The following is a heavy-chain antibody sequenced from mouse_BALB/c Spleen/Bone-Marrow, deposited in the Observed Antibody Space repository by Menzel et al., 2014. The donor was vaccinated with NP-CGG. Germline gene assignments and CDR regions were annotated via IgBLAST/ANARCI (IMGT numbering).Heavy chain of an antibody. D-gene: IGHD1-1*01. Sequence: EVQLQQSGPGLVIPSQSVSLTCTVSGSSITSDYAWNWIRQFPGSKLEWMGYINYNGSTTYNPSLTSRISITRNTSKNQLSLQLNSVTNEDTATYYCSRDYYGSGYFDCWGQGTTPTVSS. J-gene: IGHJ2*01. V-gene: IGHV3-2*02. CDR2: INYNGST. CDR1: GSSITSDYA. CDR3: SRDYYGSGYFDC.